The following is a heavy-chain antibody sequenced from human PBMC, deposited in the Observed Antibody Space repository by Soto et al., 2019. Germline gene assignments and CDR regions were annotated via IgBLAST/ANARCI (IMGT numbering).Heavy chain of an antibody. CDR3: ARDPRKSPPAY. Sequence: PGGSLRLSCAASGFIFSSYSMNWVRQAPGKGLEWVSYISSRSSTTYYADSVKGRFTISRDNAENSLYLQMNSLRAEDTAVDYCARDPRKSPPAYWGLGTLVTVSS. J-gene: IGHJ4*02. CDR1: GFIFSSYS. CDR2: ISSRSSTT. V-gene: IGHV3-48*01.